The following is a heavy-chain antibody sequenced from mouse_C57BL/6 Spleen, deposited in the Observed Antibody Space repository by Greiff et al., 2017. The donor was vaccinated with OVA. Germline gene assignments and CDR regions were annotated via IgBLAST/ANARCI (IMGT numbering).Heavy chain of an antibody. V-gene: IGHV1-42*01. CDR1: GYSFTGYY. CDR2: INPSTGGT. CDR3: ARGGSSPYYFDD. Sequence: EVQLQQSGPELVKPGASVKISCKASGYSFTGYYMNWVKQSPEKSLEWIGEINPSTGGTTYTQKFKAKATLTVDKSSSTAYMQLKSLTSEDSAVYNCARGGSSPYYFDDWGQGTTLTVSS. J-gene: IGHJ2*01. D-gene: IGHD1-1*01.